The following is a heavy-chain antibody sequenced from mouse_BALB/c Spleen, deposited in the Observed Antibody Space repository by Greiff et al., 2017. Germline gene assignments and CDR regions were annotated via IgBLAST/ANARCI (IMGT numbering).Heavy chain of an antibody. V-gene: IGHV14-3*02. J-gene: IGHJ2*01. D-gene: IGHD1-1*01. CDR3: ASKDGSLDD. CDR2: IDPANGNT. Sequence: DVKLQESGAELVKPGASVKLSCTASGFNIKDTYMHWVKQRPEQGLEWIGRIDPANGNTKYDPKFQGKATITADTSSNTAYLQLSSLTSEDTAVYYCASKDGSLDDWGQGTTLTVSA. CDR1: GFNIKDTY.